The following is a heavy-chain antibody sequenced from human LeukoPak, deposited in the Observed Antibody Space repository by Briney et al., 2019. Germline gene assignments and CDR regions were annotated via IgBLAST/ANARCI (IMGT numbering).Heavy chain of an antibody. Sequence: GGSLRLSCAASEFTFSSYSMNWVRQAPGKGLEWVSYITNSGNSKSYADSVKGRFTISRDNAKNSLYLQMSGLRAEDTAMYYCARQPSDGSYLDYFQHWGQGTLVTVSS. J-gene: IGHJ1*01. V-gene: IGHV3-48*04. CDR1: EFTFSSYS. D-gene: IGHD3-10*01. CDR2: ITNSGNSK. CDR3: ARQPSDGSYLDYFQH.